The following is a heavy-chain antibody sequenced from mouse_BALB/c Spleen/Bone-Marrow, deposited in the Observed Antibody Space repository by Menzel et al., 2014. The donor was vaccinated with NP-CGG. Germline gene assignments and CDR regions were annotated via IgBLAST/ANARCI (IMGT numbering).Heavy chain of an antibody. CDR2: IYPGNSDT. J-gene: IGHJ1*01. CDR1: GYSFTIYW. V-gene: IGHV1-5*01. D-gene: IGHD1-1*01. CDR3: TRFGSTYDWYFDV. Sequence: DVQLVESGTALARPGASVKMSCKASGYSFTIYWMHWVKQRPGQGLEWIGAIYPGNSDTSYNQKFKGKAKLTAVTSASAAYMELSSLTNEDSAVYYCTRFGSTYDWYFDVWGAGTTVTVSS.